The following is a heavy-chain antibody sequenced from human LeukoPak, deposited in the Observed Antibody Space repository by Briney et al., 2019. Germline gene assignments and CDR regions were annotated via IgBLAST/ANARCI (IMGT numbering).Heavy chain of an antibody. V-gene: IGHV3-30-3*01. CDR2: ISYDGSNK. Sequence: GSLRLSCAASGFTFSSYAMHWVRPAPGKGLEWVEVISYDGSNKYYAAYGKGRFTIARDNSTDTLHLQMNSLKAEDTAVYYCARAYYDVWSRYRENVGYWGQGTLVTVSS. J-gene: IGHJ4*02. CDR1: GFTFSSYA. D-gene: IGHD3-3*01. CDR3: ARAYYDVWSRYRENVGY.